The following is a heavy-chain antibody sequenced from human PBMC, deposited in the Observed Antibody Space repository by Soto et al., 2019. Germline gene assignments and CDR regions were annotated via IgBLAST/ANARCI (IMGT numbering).Heavy chain of an antibody. CDR1: SVSNAW. CDR3: TTSGSFSLDDY. D-gene: IGHD1-26*01. Sequence: SVSNAWMNWVRPAPGKGLEWVGRIKSKTDGGTTDYAAPVKGRFTISRDDSKNTLYLQMNSLKTEDTAVYYCTTSGSFSLDDYWGQGTLVTVSS. V-gene: IGHV3-15*07. J-gene: IGHJ4*02. CDR2: IKSKTDGGTT.